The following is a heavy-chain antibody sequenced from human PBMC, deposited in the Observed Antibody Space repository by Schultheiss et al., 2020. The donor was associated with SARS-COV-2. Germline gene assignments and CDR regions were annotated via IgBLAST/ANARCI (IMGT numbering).Heavy chain of an antibody. Sequence: GGSLRLSCAASGFTFSSYAMHWVRQAPGKGLEWVAVISYDGSNKYYADSVKGRFTISRDNSKNTLYLQMNSLRAEDTAVYYCASGTEGWFDPWGQGTLVTVSS. V-gene: IGHV3-30*01. CDR3: ASGTEGWFDP. CDR1: GFTFSSYA. D-gene: IGHD6-13*01. J-gene: IGHJ5*02. CDR2: ISYDGSNK.